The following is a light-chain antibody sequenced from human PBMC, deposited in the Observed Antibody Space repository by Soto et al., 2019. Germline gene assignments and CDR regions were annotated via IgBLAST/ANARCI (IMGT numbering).Light chain of an antibody. Sequence: DIQMTQAPSTLSGSVGDRGTITCLASQTISSWLAWYQQKPGKAPKLLIYKASTLKSGVPSRFSGSGSGTEFTLTISSLQPDDFATYYCQHYNSHSEAFGQGTKVDI. J-gene: IGKJ1*01. CDR2: KAS. V-gene: IGKV1-5*03. CDR3: QHYNSHSEA. CDR1: QTISSW.